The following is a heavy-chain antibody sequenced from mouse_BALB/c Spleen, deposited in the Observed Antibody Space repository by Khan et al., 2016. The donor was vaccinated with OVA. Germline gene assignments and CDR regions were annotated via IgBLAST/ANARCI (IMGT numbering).Heavy chain of an antibody. CDR1: GYSIPSGYY. D-gene: IGHD2-3*01. V-gene: IGHV3-6*02. CDR3: ARGYDGYYWFAY. CDR2: ISYDGSN. J-gene: IGHJ3*01. Sequence: EVQLQESGPGLVKPSQSLSLTCSVPGYSIPSGYYWNWIRQFPGNKLEWMGYISYDGSNNYNPSLKNRISITRDTSKNQFFLKLNSVTTEDTATYYCARGYDGYYWFAYWGQGTLVTVSA.